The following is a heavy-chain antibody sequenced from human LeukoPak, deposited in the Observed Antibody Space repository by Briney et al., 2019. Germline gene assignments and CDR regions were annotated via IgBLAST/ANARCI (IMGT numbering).Heavy chain of an antibody. J-gene: IGHJ5*02. Sequence: PSETLSLTCIVSGGSISSSNYYWGRIRQPPGKGLEWIGRIYTSGSTNYNPSLKSRVTISVDTSKNQFSLKLTSVTAANTAVYYCARDVPFAGYCSSTSCYQGGGYNWFDPWGQGTLVTVSS. CDR1: GGSISSSNYY. D-gene: IGHD2-2*01. CDR3: ARDVPFAGYCSSTSCYQGGGYNWFDP. V-gene: IGHV4-39*07. CDR2: IYTSGST.